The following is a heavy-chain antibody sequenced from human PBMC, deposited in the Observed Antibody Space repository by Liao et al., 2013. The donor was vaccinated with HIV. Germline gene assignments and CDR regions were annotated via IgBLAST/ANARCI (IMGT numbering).Heavy chain of an antibody. V-gene: IGHV4-39*01. CDR1: GGSISGKTYY. CDR2: IYYSGST. J-gene: IGHJ6*03. CDR3: ARGTIFGVSFYYMDI. Sequence: QLQLQESGPGLVKPSETLSLACTVSGGSISGKTYYWGWIRQPPGKGLEWIGSIYYSGSTYYNPSLGSRVTISLDTSKNQFSLNLTSLTAADTAVYTCARGTIFGVSFYYMDIWGKGTTVTVSS. D-gene: IGHD3-3*01.